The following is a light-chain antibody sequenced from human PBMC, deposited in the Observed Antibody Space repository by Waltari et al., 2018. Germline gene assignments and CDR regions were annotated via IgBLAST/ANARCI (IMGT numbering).Light chain of an antibody. Sequence: DIQMTQSPSSVSASVGDRVTITCRASQGISSRLAWYQQTPGKAPKLLIYGASNLQSGVPSRFSGSGSGTDFTLTINSLQPEDFATYYCQQTNEFPRVTFGQGTRLEIK. J-gene: IGKJ5*01. CDR2: GAS. CDR3: QQTNEFPRVT. V-gene: IGKV1D-12*01. CDR1: QGISSR.